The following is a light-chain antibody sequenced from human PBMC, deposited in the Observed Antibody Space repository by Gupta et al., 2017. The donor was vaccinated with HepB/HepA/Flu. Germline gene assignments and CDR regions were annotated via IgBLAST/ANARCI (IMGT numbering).Light chain of an antibody. CDR2: NTN. CDR3: MLYIGNGMFA. CDR1: SGSVSATYY. J-gene: IGLJ2*01. Sequence: QSVVTQEPAFSVSPGQTVTLTCGLRSGSVSATYYPSWYQQNPGQDPLMVRDNTNRRSSAVPERGSGSGLGNNDAINITGAQAEDESYSQSMLYIGNGMFAIGGGTKLTVL. V-gene: IGLV8-61*01.